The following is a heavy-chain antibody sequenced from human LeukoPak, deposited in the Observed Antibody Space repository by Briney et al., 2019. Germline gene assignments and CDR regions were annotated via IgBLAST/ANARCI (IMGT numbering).Heavy chain of an antibody. CDR3: ARGVCSGGGCYGLFNY. D-gene: IGHD2-15*01. V-gene: IGHV4-34*01. CDR2: INHSGST. J-gene: IGHJ4*02. Sequence: SETLSLTCAVYGGSFSGYYWSWIRQPPGKGLEWIGEINHSGSTNYNPSLKSRVTISVDTSKNRFSLKLSSVTAADTAVYYCARGVCSGGGCYGLFNYWGQGTLVTVSS. CDR1: GGSFSGYY.